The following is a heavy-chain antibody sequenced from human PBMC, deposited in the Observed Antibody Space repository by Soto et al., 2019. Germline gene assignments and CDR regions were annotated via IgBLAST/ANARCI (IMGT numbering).Heavy chain of an antibody. Sequence: PGGTLRLSCAASGFTFSSYAMSWVRQAPGKGLEWVSAISGSGGSTYYADSVKGRFTISRDNSKNTLYLQMNSLRAEDTAVYYCAKDRVTMIVVYGMDVWGQGTTVTVSS. J-gene: IGHJ6*02. CDR3: AKDRVTMIVVYGMDV. CDR2: ISGSGGST. D-gene: IGHD3-22*01. V-gene: IGHV3-23*01. CDR1: GFTFSSYA.